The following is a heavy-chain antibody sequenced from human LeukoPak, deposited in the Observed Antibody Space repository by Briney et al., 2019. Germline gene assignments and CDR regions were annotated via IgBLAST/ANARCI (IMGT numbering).Heavy chain of an antibody. V-gene: IGHV3-74*01. J-gene: IGHJ6*04. CDR1: GFTFSSRW. Sequence: PGGALRLSCAASGFTFSSRWMHWVRQAPGKGLWWVSRIKSDGSSGSYADSVKGRFTISRDNAKNTLYLQMNSLRAEDTAVYYCAREDRFLAWSLGMDVWGKGTTVTVSS. CDR3: AREDRFLAWSLGMDV. CDR2: IKSDGSSG. D-gene: IGHD3-3*01.